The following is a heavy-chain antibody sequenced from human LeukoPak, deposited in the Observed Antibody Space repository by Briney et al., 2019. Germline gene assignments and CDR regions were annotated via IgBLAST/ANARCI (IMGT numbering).Heavy chain of an antibody. CDR3: AREAIFGVVIIKGNWFDP. CDR2: IIPILGIA. CDR1: GGTFSSYT. V-gene: IGHV1-69*04. Sequence: SVKVSCEASGGTFSSYTISWVRQAPGQGLEWMGRIIPILGIANYAQKFQGRVTITADKSTSTAYMELSSLRSEDTAVYYCAREAIFGVVIIKGNWFDPWGQGTLVTVSS. J-gene: IGHJ5*02. D-gene: IGHD3-3*01.